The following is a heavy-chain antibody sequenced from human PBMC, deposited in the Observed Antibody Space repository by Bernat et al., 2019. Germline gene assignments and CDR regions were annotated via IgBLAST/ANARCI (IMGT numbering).Heavy chain of an antibody. Sequence: MQLVESGGGLVKPGGSLRLSCAASGFTFDSYAMSWVRQAPGKGLEWVSLITGSGVTTYYADSVKGRLIISRDNSKNTLYLQMNSLRAEDTAVYYCAKEQYNFGIDYWGQGTLVTVSS. CDR1: GFTFDSYA. J-gene: IGHJ4*02. CDR2: ITGSGVTT. D-gene: IGHD2/OR15-2a*01. V-gene: IGHV3-23*04. CDR3: AKEQYNFGIDY.